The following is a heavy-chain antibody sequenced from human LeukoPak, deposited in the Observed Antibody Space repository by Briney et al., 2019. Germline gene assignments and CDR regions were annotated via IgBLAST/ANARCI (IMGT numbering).Heavy chain of an antibody. D-gene: IGHD1-26*01. CDR2: INEDGSGR. J-gene: IGHJ4*02. V-gene: IGHV3-7*01. CDR1: GFTFCRYW. CDR3: ARAAGGTSRDY. Sequence: GGSLRLSCAVSGFTFCRYWVRWVRQAPGEGLEWLANINEDGSGRFYVDSVKGRLTISRDNAKNSLFLQMNSLRAEDTAVYYCARAAGGTSRDYWGQGTLVTVSS.